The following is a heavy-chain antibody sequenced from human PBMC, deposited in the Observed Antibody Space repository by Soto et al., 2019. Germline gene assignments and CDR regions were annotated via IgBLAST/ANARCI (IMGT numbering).Heavy chain of an antibody. J-gene: IGHJ3*02. CDR3: ARGYTSAFDI. Sequence: SETLSLTCAVYGGSFSGYYWSWIRQPPGKGLEWIGEINHSGSTNYNPSLKSRVTISVDTSKNQFSLKLSSVTAADTAVYYCARGYTSAFDICGQGTMVTVSS. CDR2: INHSGST. V-gene: IGHV4-34*01. CDR1: GGSFSGYY.